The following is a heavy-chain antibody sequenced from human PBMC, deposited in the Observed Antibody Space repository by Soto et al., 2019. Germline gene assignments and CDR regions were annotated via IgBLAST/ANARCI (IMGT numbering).Heavy chain of an antibody. D-gene: IGHD3-22*01. Sequence: SETLSLTCAVYGGSFSGYYWSWIRQPPGKGLEWIGEINHSGSTNYNPSLKSRVTISVDTSKNQFSLKLSSVTAADTAVYYCARYYYDSSGYYYGNYFDYWGQGTLVTVSS. J-gene: IGHJ4*02. V-gene: IGHV4-34*01. CDR2: INHSGST. CDR1: GGSFSGYY. CDR3: ARYYYDSSGYYYGNYFDY.